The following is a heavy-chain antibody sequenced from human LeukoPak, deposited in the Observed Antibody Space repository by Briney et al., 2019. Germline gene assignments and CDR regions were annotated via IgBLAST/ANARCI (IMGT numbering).Heavy chain of an antibody. CDR2: ISNDGSNK. V-gene: IGHV3-30-3*01. CDR1: GFTFINYA. D-gene: IGHD4-11*01. CDR3: ASLDTVTPGVYGMEV. Sequence: GGSLRLSCAASGFTFINYAMNWVRQAPGKGLEWVAVISNDGSNKYYADSVKGRFTISRDNSKNTPYLQMNSLRAEDSAVYYCASLDTVTPGVYGMEVWGQGTTVTVSS. J-gene: IGHJ6*02.